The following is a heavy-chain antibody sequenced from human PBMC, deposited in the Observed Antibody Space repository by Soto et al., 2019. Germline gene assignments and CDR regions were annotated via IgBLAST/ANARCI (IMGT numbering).Heavy chain of an antibody. J-gene: IGHJ4*02. CDR3: ARAPDATVTTYDY. CDR1: GVSISSGGYY. V-gene: IGHV4-31*03. CDR2: IYYSGST. Sequence: SETLSLTCTVSGVSISSGGYYWSWIRQHPGKGLEWIGYIYYSGSTYYNPSLKSRVTISVDTSKNQFSLKLSSVTAADTAVYYCARAPDATVTTYDYWGQGTLVTVSS. D-gene: IGHD4-17*01.